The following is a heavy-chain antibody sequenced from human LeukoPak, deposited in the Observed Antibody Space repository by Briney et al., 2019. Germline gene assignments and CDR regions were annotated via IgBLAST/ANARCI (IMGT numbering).Heavy chain of an antibody. V-gene: IGHV3-48*03. CDR1: GFTFSSYE. CDR2: ISSSGSTI. CDR3: ARLTPLRCSSTSCYGDGYYYYYGMDV. J-gene: IGHJ6*02. D-gene: IGHD2-2*01. Sequence: PGGSLRLSCAASGFTFSSYEMNWVRQAPGKGLEWVSYISSSGSTIYYADSVKGRFNISRDNAKNSLYLQMNSLRAEDTAVYYCARLTPLRCSSTSCYGDGYYYYYGMDVWGQGTTVTVSS.